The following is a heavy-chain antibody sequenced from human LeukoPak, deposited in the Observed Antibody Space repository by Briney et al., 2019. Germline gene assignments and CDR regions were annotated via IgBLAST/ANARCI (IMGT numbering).Heavy chain of an antibody. CDR3: ARGQSGYSDLYYYYGMDV. CDR1: GGSISSGGYY. Sequence: SETLSLTCTVSGGSISSGGYYWSWIRQHPGKGLEWIGYIYYSGSTYYNPSLKSRVTISVDTSKNQFSLKLSSVTAADTAVYYCARGQSGYSDLYYYYGMDVWGQGTTVTVSS. J-gene: IGHJ6*02. CDR2: IYYSGST. D-gene: IGHD3-22*01. V-gene: IGHV4-31*03.